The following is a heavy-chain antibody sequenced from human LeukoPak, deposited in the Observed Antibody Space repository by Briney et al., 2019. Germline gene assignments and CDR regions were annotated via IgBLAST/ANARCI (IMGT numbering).Heavy chain of an antibody. CDR2: IYHSGST. Sequence: PSETLSLTCTVSGGSISSGGYYWSWIRQPPGKGLEWIGYIYHSGSTYCNPSLKSRVTISVDRSKNQFSLKLSSVTAADTAVYYCARARYCSSTSCAAGYFDLWGRGTLVTVSS. J-gene: IGHJ2*01. D-gene: IGHD2-2*01. V-gene: IGHV4-30-2*01. CDR1: GGSISSGGYY. CDR3: ARARYCSSTSCAAGYFDL.